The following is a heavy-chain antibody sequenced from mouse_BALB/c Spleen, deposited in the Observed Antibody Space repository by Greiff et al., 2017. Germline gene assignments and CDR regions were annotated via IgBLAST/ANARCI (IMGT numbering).Heavy chain of an antibody. CDR2: IYPGDGDT. Sequence: VQLQQSGAELVRPGSSVKISCKASGYAFSSYWMNWVKQRPGQGLEWIGQIYPGDGDTNYNGKFKGKATLTADKSSSTAYMQLSSLTSEDSAVYFCAREEIYYGNFDYWGQGTTLTVSS. J-gene: IGHJ2*01. D-gene: IGHD2-1*01. CDR3: AREEIYYGNFDY. CDR1: GYAFSSYW. V-gene: IGHV1-80*01.